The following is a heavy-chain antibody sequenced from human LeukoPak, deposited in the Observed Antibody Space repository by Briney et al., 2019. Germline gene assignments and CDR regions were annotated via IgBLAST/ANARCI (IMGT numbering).Heavy chain of an antibody. CDR2: IYYSGHT. Sequence: SETLSLTCTVSGGSISSSSYYWGWIRQPPGKGLEWIGYIYYSGHTNYNPSLKSRVTISVDTSKNQFSLKLSSVTAADTAVYYCARGVSSSWNGRGALDLWDQGTMVTVSS. CDR3: ARGVSSSWNGRGALDL. D-gene: IGHD6-13*01. V-gene: IGHV4-61*05. CDR1: GGSISSSSYY. J-gene: IGHJ3*01.